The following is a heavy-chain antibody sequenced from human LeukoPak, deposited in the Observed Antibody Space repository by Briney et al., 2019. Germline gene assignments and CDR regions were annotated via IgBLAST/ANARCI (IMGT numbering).Heavy chain of an antibody. CDR2: IYYTGST. V-gene: IGHV4-59*08. CDR3: ARHRAYSSSSPFDY. D-gene: IGHD6-6*01. Sequence: PSQTLSPTCSVSGGSISSLYWGWIRQPPGKGLEWIGYIYYTGSTNYSPSLKSRVTMFVDIPKNQFSLRLSPVTAADKAVNYCARHRAYSSSSPFDYWGQGTLVTVSS. J-gene: IGHJ4*02. CDR1: GGSISSLY.